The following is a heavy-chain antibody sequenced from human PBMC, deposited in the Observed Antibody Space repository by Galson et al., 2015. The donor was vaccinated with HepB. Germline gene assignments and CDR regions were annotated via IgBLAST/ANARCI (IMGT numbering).Heavy chain of an antibody. D-gene: IGHD3-22*01. V-gene: IGHV3-66*02. CDR1: GFTVSSNY. J-gene: IGHJ4*02. Sequence: SLRLSCAASGFTVSSNYMSWVRQAPGKGLEWVSVIYSGGSTYYADSVKGRFTISRDNSKNTVFLEMISLRAEDTAVYYCAREGFSSGHAGIFDCWGQGTLVTVSS. CDR3: AREGFSSGHAGIFDC. CDR2: IYSGGST.